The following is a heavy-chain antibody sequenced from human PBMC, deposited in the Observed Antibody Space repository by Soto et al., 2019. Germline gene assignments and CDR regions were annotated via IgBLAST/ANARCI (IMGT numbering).Heavy chain of an antibody. CDR2: ISGSGGST. D-gene: IGHD1-1*01. J-gene: IGHJ4*02. V-gene: IGHV3-23*01. Sequence: PGGSLRLSCAASGFTFSSYAISWVRQAPGKGLEWVSAISGSGGSTYYADSVKGRFTISRDNSKNTLYLQMNSLRAEDTAVYYCATEPRYGRRIDYWGQGTLVTVSS. CDR1: GFTFSSYA. CDR3: ATEPRYGRRIDY.